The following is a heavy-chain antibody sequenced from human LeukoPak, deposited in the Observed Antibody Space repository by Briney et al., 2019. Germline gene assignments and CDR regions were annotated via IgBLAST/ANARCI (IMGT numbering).Heavy chain of an antibody. Sequence: ASVKVSCKASGYTFTGYYMHWVRQAPGQGLEWMGWINPNSGGTNYAQKFQGRVTMTRDTSISTAYMEPSRLRSDDTAVYYCTTYYYDSSGYYYGGDDAFDIWGQGTMVTVSS. D-gene: IGHD3-22*01. J-gene: IGHJ3*02. V-gene: IGHV1-2*02. CDR2: INPNSGGT. CDR1: GYTFTGYY. CDR3: TTYYYDSSGYYYGGDDAFDI.